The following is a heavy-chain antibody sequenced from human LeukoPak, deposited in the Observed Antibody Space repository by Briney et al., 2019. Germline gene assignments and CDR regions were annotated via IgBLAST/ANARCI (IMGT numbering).Heavy chain of an antibody. CDR2: IYYSGST. Sequence: PSETLSLTCAVSGGSISTHYWSWIRQPPGKGLEWIGYIYYSGSTNYNPSLKSRVTISVDTSKNQFSLKLSSLTAADTAVYYCARSTNLFDYWGQGTLVTVSS. V-gene: IGHV4-59*11. J-gene: IGHJ4*02. CDR3: ARSTNLFDY. D-gene: IGHD2-8*01. CDR1: GGSISTHY.